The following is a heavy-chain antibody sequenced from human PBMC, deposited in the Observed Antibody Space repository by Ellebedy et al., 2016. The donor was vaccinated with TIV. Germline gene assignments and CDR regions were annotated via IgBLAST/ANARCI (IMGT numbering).Heavy chain of an antibody. J-gene: IGHJ6*02. Sequence: GESLKISCAASGFTFRSYSMNWVRQAPGKGLEWVSSISSNSSYTYDADSVKGRFTISRDNAKNSLYLQMNSLRAEDTAVYYCAGGGHGGNAGWDGMDVWGQGTTVTVSS. V-gene: IGHV3-21*01. CDR2: ISSNSSYT. CDR1: GFTFRSYS. CDR3: AGGGHGGNAGWDGMDV. D-gene: IGHD4-23*01.